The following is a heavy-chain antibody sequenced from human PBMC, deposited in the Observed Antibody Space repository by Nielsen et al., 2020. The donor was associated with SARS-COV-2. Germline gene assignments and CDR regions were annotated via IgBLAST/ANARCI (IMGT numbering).Heavy chain of an antibody. CDR1: GFTFSSYW. CDR3: ARSKYSYGTGVFDY. J-gene: IGHJ4*02. CDR2: IKQDGSEK. D-gene: IGHD5-18*01. Sequence: GESLKISCAASGFTFSSYWMSWVRQAPGKGLEWVANIKQDGSEKYYVDSVKGRFTISRDNAKNSLYLQMNSLRAEDTAVYYCARSKYSYGTGVFDYWGQGTLVTVSS. V-gene: IGHV3-7*03.